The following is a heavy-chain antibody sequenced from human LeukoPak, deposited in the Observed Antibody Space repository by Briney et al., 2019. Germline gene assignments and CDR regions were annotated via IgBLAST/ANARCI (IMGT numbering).Heavy chain of an antibody. CDR3: AKGIRSSSWYCFDY. D-gene: IGHD6-13*01. Sequence: GGSLRLSCAAYGFTFSSYWMSWVRQAPGKGLEWVSAISGSGGSTYYADSVKGRFTISRDNSKNTLYLQMNSLRAEDTAVYYCAKGIRSSSWYCFDYWGQGTLVSVSS. J-gene: IGHJ4*02. CDR1: GFTFSSYW. V-gene: IGHV3-23*01. CDR2: ISGSGGST.